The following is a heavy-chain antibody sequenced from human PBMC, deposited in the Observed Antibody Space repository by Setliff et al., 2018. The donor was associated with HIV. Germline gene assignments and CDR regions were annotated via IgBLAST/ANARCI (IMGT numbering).Heavy chain of an antibody. CDR3: AKDWLYSGSYSGSFDN. J-gene: IGHJ4*02. CDR2: ISGSSSVI. D-gene: IGHD1-26*01. Sequence: GGSLRLSCAGSDSGDSGFIFSDYFMTWVRQAPGKGLVWVSGISGSSSVIHYVESVKGRFTISRDNSKNTLFLQMKNLRAEDTAVYYCAKDWLYSGSYSGSFDNWGQGTLVTVSS. V-gene: IGHV3-23*01. CDR1: GFIFSDYF.